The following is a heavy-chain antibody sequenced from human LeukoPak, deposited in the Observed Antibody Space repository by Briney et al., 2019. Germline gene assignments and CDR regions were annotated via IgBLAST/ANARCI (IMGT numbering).Heavy chain of an antibody. CDR2: INPNTGGT. Sequence: ASVKVSCKASGYTFTSYGISWVRQAPGQGLQWMGWINPNTGGTNYAQKFQGRVTMTRDTSISTAYMELSRLRSDDTAVYYCAREVPFRSSWSNGWFDPWGQGTLVTVSS. CDR3: AREVPFRSSWSNGWFDP. J-gene: IGHJ5*02. V-gene: IGHV1-2*02. D-gene: IGHD6-13*01. CDR1: GYTFTSYG.